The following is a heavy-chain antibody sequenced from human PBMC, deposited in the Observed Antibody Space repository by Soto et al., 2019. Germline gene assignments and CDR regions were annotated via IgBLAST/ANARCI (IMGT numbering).Heavy chain of an antibody. J-gene: IGHJ5*02. CDR2: IYHSGST. D-gene: IGHD6-19*01. V-gene: IGHV4-4*02. CDR1: GGSISSSNW. CDR3: ARAWKYSSGWNWFDP. Sequence: KASETLSLTCAVSGGSISSSNWWSWVRQPPGKGLEWIGEIYHSGSTNYNPSLKSRVTISVDKSKNQFSLKLSSVTAADTAVYYCARAWKYSSGWNWFDPWGQGTLVTVSS.